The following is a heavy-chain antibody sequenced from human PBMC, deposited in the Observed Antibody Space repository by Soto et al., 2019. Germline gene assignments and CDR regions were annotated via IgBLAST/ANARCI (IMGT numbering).Heavy chain of an antibody. CDR1: GFTFSSYA. Sequence: EVQLLESGGGLVQPGGSLRLSCAASGFTFSSYAMSWVRQAPGKGLEWVSAISGSGGSTYYADSVKGRFTISRDNSKNTLYLQMNSLRAEDTAAYYCAKGSVGGSYGISFDYWGQGTLVTVSS. J-gene: IGHJ4*02. V-gene: IGHV3-23*01. CDR2: ISGSGGST. D-gene: IGHD1-26*01. CDR3: AKGSVGGSYGISFDY.